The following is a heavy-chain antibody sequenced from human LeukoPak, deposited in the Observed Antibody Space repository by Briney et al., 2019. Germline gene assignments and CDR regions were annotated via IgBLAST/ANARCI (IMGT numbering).Heavy chain of an antibody. V-gene: IGHV3-30-3*01. D-gene: IGHD5-24*01. CDR3: AKDGRWLQYKYFDY. CDR2: ISYDGGNK. Sequence: PGGSLRLSCAASGFTFSSYAMHWVRQAPGKGLEWVAVISYDGGNKYYADSVKGRFTISRDNSKNTLYLQMNSLRAEDTAVYYCAKDGRWLQYKYFDYWGQGTLVTVSS. CDR1: GFTFSSYA. J-gene: IGHJ4*02.